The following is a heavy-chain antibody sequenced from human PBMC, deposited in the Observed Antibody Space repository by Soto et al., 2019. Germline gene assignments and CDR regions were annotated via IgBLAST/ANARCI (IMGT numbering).Heavy chain of an antibody. Sequence: EVQLVESGGGLVKPGGSLRLSCAASGFIFSSHTMNWVRQAPGKGLEWVSSISSSSASIYYADSVKGRFTISRDNAKNSLVLQMNSLRADDTAVYYCAGGGSLYPWGQGTLVTVSS. CDR1: GFIFSSHT. J-gene: IGHJ5*02. CDR2: ISSSSASI. V-gene: IGHV3-21*02. CDR3: AGGGSLYP. D-gene: IGHD3-16*01.